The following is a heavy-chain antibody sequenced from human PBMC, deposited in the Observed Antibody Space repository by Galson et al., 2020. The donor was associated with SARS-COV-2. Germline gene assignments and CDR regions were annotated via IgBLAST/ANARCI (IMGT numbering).Heavy chain of an antibody. CDR3: ARGRQGVVPSPVLGLGPFYSYYYMDV. CDR2: INSGGDR. D-gene: IGHD3-16*01. CDR1: GESFSGYS. J-gene: IGHJ6*03. Sequence: SQTLSLTCAVYGESFSGYSWTWIRQAPGKGLEWIGEINSGGDRQYSPSLTSRVTLSVDTSKNQFALKLTSVSAADTALYFCARGRQGVVPSPVLGLGPFYSYYYMDVWGKGTTVTVSS. V-gene: IGHV4-34*01.